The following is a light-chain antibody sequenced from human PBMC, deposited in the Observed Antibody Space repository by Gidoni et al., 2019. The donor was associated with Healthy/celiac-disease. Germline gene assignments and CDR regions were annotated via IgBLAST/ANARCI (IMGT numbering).Light chain of an antibody. CDR3: QQYDNLPLYT. CDR2: DAS. J-gene: IGKJ2*01. Sequence: DIKMTQSPSSLSASVGDRVTITCQASQDISNYLNWYQQKPGKAPKLLSYDASNLETGVPSRFSGSGSGTDFTFTISSLQPEDIATYYCQQYDNLPLYTFGQGTKLEIK. CDR1: QDISNY. V-gene: IGKV1-33*01.